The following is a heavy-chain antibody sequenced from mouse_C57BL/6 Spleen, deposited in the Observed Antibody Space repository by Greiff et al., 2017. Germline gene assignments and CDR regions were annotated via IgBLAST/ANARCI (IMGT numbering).Heavy chain of an antibody. Sequence: QVQLQQPGAELVRPGSSVKLSCKASGYTFTSYWMHWVKQRPIQGLEWIGNIDPSDSETHYNQKFKDKATLTVDKPSSTAYMQLSSLTSEDSAVYYCAREWGIITPFAYWGQGTLVTVSA. CDR2: IDPSDSET. J-gene: IGHJ3*01. CDR1: GYTFTSYW. V-gene: IGHV1-52*01. D-gene: IGHD1-1*01. CDR3: AREWGIITPFAY.